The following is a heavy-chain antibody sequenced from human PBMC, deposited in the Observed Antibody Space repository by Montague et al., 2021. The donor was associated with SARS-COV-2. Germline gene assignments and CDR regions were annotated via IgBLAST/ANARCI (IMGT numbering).Heavy chain of an antibody. D-gene: IGHD3-10*01. CDR1: GGSFSGYY. J-gene: IGHJ4*02. Sequence: SETLSLTCAVYGGSFSGYYWSWVRQPPEKGLEWIGEINQSGRTNNNPSLKSRVIISVDTSKNQFSLKLSSVTAADTAVYYCARRGRSVWGVTVSDELDYWGQGILVIVSS. V-gene: IGHV4-34*01. CDR3: ARRGRSVWGVTVSDELDY. CDR2: INQSGRT.